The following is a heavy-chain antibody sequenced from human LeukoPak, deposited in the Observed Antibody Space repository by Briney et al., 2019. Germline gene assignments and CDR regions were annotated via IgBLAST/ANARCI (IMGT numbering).Heavy chain of an antibody. V-gene: IGHV3-21*01. CDR1: GFTFSSYS. CDR3: ASDFWSGYYTPMGVNY. D-gene: IGHD3-3*01. CDR2: ISSSSSYI. Sequence: GGSLRLSCAASGFTFSSYSMNWVRQAPGKGLEWVSSISSSSSYIYYADSVKGRFTISRDNAKNTLYLQMNSLRAEDTAVYYCASDFWSGYYTPMGVNYWGQGTLVTVSS. J-gene: IGHJ4*02.